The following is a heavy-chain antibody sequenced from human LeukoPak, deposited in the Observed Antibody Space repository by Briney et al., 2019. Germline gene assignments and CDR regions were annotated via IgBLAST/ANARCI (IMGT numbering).Heavy chain of an antibody. V-gene: IGHV4-34*01. CDR2: INHSGST. CDR3: AARGYGIERGNYFDY. CDR1: GGSFSGYY. Sequence: SETLSLTCAVYGGSFSGYYWSWIRQPPGKGLEWIGEINHSGSTNYNPSLKSRVTISVDTSKNQFSLKLSSVTAADTAVYYCAARGYGIERGNYFDYWGQGTLVTVSS. J-gene: IGHJ4*02. D-gene: IGHD5-18*01.